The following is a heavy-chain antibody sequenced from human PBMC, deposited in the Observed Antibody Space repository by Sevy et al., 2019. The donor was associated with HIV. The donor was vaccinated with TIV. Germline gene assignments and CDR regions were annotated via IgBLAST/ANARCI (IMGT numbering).Heavy chain of an antibody. CDR3: ASSGYTSGRYPEY. V-gene: IGHV3-23*01. J-gene: IGHJ4*02. Sequence: GGSLRLSCVASGFNFGSYAMAWVRQAPGKGLEWVSFIRGTGANIVYADSVKSRFTISRDNSKNTLSLQMNSLRVDDTAVYYCASSGYTSGRYPEYWGLGTLVTVSS. CDR2: IRGTGANI. D-gene: IGHD6-19*01. CDR1: GFNFGSYA.